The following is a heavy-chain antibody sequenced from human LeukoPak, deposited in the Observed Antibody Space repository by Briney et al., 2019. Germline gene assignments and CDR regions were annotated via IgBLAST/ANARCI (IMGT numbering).Heavy chain of an antibody. J-gene: IGHJ4*02. V-gene: IGHV4-38-2*01. CDR2: IYHSGST. D-gene: IGHD5-18*01. CDR3: TRYSRRCFDY. Sequence: KPSETLSLTCAVSGYSISSGYYWGWIRQPPGKGLEWIGSIYHSGSTYYNPSLKSRVTISVDTSKNQFSLKLSSVTAADTAVYYRTRYSRRCFDYWGQGTLVTVSS. CDR1: GYSISSGYY.